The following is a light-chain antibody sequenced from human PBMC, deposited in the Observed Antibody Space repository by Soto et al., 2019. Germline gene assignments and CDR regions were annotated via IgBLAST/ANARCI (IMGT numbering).Light chain of an antibody. Sequence: QSALTQPASVSGSPGQSITISCTGTSSDVGGYYFVSWYQHHPGKAPKLMIFDVSKRPSGVSNRFSGSKSGNTASLTISGLQAEDEADYYCSSYTSSRVVFGVGTKLTVL. J-gene: IGLJ2*01. V-gene: IGLV2-14*03. CDR2: DVS. CDR3: SSYTSSRVV. CDR1: SSDVGGYYF.